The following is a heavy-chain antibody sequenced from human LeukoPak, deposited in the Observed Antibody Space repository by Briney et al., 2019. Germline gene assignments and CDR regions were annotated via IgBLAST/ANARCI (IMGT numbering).Heavy chain of an antibody. CDR2: INHSGST. J-gene: IGHJ4*02. CDR3: ARLEDSSGYYYLGY. Sequence: TSETLSPTCAVYGGSFSGYYWSWIRQPPGKGLEWIGEINHSGSTNYNPSLKSRVTISVDTSKNQFSLKLSSVTAADTAVYYCARLEDSSGYYYLGYWGQGTLVTVSS. D-gene: IGHD3-22*01. CDR1: GGSFSGYY. V-gene: IGHV4-34*01.